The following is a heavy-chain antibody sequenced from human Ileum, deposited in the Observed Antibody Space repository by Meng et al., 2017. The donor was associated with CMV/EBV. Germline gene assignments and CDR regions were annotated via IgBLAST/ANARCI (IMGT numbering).Heavy chain of an antibody. V-gene: IGHV3-20*04. CDR2: INWNGGTT. Sequence: GESLKISCEASGFKYDAVAMSWVRQVPGKGLEWVSTINWNGGTTGYADSVKGRFTISRDNAKSSLYLQMNSLRAEDTAVYYCARQERDFWSGYYPFDYWGQGTLVTVSS. CDR3: ARQERDFWSGYYPFDY. CDR1: GFKYDAVA. J-gene: IGHJ4*02. D-gene: IGHD3-3*01.